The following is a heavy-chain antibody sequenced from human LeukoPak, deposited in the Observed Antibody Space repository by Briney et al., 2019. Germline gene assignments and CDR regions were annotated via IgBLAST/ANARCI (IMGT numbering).Heavy chain of an antibody. Sequence: GGTLRLSCAASGFTFSSYAMSWVRQPPGKGLEWVSAISGSGGSTYYADSVKGRFTIYRDNSKNTLYLQMNSLRAEDTAVCYCAKGTRSSTSCYGGYWGQGTLVTVS. D-gene: IGHD2-2*01. CDR2: ISGSGGST. J-gene: IGHJ4*02. CDR3: AKGTRSSTSCYGGY. CDR1: GFTFSSYA. V-gene: IGHV3-23*01.